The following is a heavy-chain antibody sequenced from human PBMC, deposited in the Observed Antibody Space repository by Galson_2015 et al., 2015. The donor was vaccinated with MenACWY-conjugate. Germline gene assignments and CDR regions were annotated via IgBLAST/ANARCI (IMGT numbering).Heavy chain of an antibody. CDR1: GFSFSSYS. V-gene: IGHV3-30*01. Sequence: SLRLSCAASGFSFSSYSLYWVRQAPGKGLEWVAGVSYDGSTKHYADSVKGRFTISRDNSNNTLSLQMNSLRPEDTAVYYCVRAEGWLRSAFDIWGQATLLPVTS. D-gene: IGHD5-24*01. J-gene: IGHJ3*02. CDR3: VRAEGWLRSAFDI. CDR2: VSYDGSTK.